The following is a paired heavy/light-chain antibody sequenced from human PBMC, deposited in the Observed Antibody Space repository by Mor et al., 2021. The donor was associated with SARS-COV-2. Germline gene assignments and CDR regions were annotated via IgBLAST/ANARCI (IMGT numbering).Heavy chain of an antibody. V-gene: IGHV4-34*01. CDR1: GGSFSGYY. D-gene: IGHD3-3*01. CDR2: INHSGST. CDR3: AKARYDFWSGRNYYYYYGMDV. J-gene: IGHJ6*02. Sequence: QVQLQQWGAGLLKPSETLSLTCGAHGGSFSGYYWSWIRQPPGKGLEWIGEINHSGSTNYNPSLKSRVTISVDTSKNQFSLRLSSVTAADTAVYYCAKARYDFWSGRNYYYYYGMDVWGQGTTVTVSS.
Light chain of an antibody. CDR1: QSLLHSNGYNY. Sequence: DIVMTQSPLSLPVTPGEPASISCRSSQSLLHSNGYNYLDWYLQKPGQSPHLLIYLGSTRASGVPDRFSGSGSGTDFTLKISRVEAEDVGVYYCMQALQTPRTFGQGTKVEIQ. J-gene: IGKJ1*01. CDR3: MQALQTPRT. CDR2: LGS. V-gene: IGKV2-28*01.